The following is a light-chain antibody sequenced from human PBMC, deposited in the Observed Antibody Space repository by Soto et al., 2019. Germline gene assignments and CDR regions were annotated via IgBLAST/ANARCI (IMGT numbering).Light chain of an antibody. V-gene: IGLV2-8*01. CDR1: SSDVGAYDF. CDR2: EVT. CDR3: ASYAGSKTV. J-gene: IGLJ1*01. Sequence: QSALTQPPSASGSPGQSVTISCTGTSSDVGAYDFVSWYQQHPGKAPKLMIYEVTKRPSGVPDRFSGSKSGNTAFLTVSGLLPEDEADYYCASYAGSKTVFGTGTKVTVL.